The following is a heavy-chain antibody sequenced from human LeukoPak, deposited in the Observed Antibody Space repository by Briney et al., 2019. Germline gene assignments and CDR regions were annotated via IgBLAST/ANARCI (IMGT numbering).Heavy chain of an antibody. CDR3: AKGRVYYYDSSGYEG. J-gene: IGHJ4*02. V-gene: IGHV3-33*06. Sequence: GGSLRLSCAASGFTFSSYGMHWVRQAPGKGLEWVAVIWYDGSNKYYADSVKGRFTISRDNSKNTLYLQMNSLRAEDTAVYYCAKGRVYYYDSSGYEGWGQGTLVTVSS. CDR2: IWYDGSNK. CDR1: GFTFSSYG. D-gene: IGHD3-22*01.